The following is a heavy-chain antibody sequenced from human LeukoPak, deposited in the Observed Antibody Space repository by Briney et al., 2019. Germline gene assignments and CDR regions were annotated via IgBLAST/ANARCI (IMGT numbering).Heavy chain of an antibody. J-gene: IGHJ4*02. CDR2: IRGDAGDK. V-gene: IGHV3-7*01. D-gene: IGHD2-15*01. Sequence: GGSLRLSCAASGFTFSRYWMAWVRQAPGKGLEWVANIRGDAGDKGSADSVKGRFTISRDNDENSLHLQMNSLTAEDTAVYYCARDVRGALDFWGQGTLVVVSS. CDR3: ARDVRGALDF. CDR1: GFTFSRYW.